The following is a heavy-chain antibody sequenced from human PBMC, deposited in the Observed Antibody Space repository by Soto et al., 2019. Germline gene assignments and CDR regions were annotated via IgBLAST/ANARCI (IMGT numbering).Heavy chain of an antibody. V-gene: IGHV3-21*01. CDR1: GFTFSSYS. CDR3: ARARIAAAGLTRYYYYGMDV. D-gene: IGHD6-13*01. CDR2: ISSSSSYI. Sequence: EVQLVESGGGLVKPGGSLRLSCAASGFTFSSYSMNWVRQAPGKGLEWVSSISSSSSYIYYADSVKGRFTISRDNAKNSLYLQMNSLRAEDTAVYYCARARIAAAGLTRYYYYGMDVWGQGTTVTVSS. J-gene: IGHJ6*02.